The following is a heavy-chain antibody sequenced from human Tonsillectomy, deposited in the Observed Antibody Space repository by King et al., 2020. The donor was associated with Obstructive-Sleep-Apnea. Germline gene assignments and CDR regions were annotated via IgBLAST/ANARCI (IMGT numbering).Heavy chain of an antibody. CDR3: ARSPTREAAGMARGY. Sequence: QLQESGPGLVTPSGTLSLTCAVSGGSISSGNWWTWVRQPPGKGLEWIGEIYHSGSTNYNPSLKSRVTISVDKSKNWFSLKLSSVTAADTAVYYCARSPTREAAGMARGYWGQGTRVTVSS. CDR1: GGSISSGNW. CDR2: IYHSGST. V-gene: IGHV4-4*02. J-gene: IGHJ4*02. D-gene: IGHD6-13*01.